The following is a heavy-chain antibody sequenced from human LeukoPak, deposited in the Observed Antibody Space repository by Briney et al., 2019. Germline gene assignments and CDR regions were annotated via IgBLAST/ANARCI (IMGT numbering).Heavy chain of an antibody. CDR1: GFSFSSYW. V-gene: IGHV3-74*01. CDR2: INADGSSP. CDR3: VRAVRGHAPADY. Sequence: GGSLRLSCAASGFSFSSYWMHWVRQAPGKGLVWVSVINADGSSPTYGDSVKGRFTISRDNAKNPLYLQMDSLRAEDTAVYYCVRAVRGHAPADYWGQGALVTVSS. D-gene: IGHD3-10*01. J-gene: IGHJ4*02.